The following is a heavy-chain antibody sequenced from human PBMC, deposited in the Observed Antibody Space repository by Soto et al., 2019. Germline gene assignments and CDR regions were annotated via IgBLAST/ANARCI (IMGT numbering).Heavy chain of an antibody. CDR1: GFTFSSYA. V-gene: IGHV3-30-3*01. D-gene: IGHD3-22*01. J-gene: IGHJ4*02. Sequence: QVQLVESGGGVVQPGRSLRLSCAASGFTFSSYAMHWVRQAPGKGLEWVAVISYDGSNKYYADSVKGRFTISRDNSKNTLYLQMNSLRAEDTAVYYCARAGVVEDYYDSSGYYGEYFDYWGQGTLVTVSS. CDR2: ISYDGSNK. CDR3: ARAGVVEDYYDSSGYYGEYFDY.